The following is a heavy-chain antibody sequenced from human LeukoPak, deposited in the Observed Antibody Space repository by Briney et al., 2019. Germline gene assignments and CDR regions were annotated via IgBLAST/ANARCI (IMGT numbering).Heavy chain of an antibody. Sequence: SETLPLTCTVSGGSISSRGFFWGWLRQPPGKGPEWIGSVYYDGVTYYNRSLKSRVTMSLDTSTNRFSLRLSSVTAADTAVYYCARLPCSAAVCPTLPYNHFDPWGQGTLVTVSS. J-gene: IGHJ5*02. CDR3: ARLPCSAAVCPTLPYNHFDP. CDR2: VYYDGVT. D-gene: IGHD2-15*01. V-gene: IGHV4-39*01. CDR1: GGSISSRGFF.